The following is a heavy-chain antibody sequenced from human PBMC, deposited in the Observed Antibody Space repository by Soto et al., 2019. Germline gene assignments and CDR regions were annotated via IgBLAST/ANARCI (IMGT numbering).Heavy chain of an antibody. CDR2: IWYDGSNK. CDR1: GFTFSSYG. V-gene: IGHV3-33*01. CDR3: ARAGLWFGELLGHYYYYGMEV. Sequence: GGSLRLSCAASGFTFSSYGMHWVRQAPGKGLEWVAVIWYDGSNKYYADSVKGRFTISRDNSKNTLYLQMNSLRAEDTAVYYCARAGLWFGELLGHYYYYGMEVWGQGTKVSVSS. J-gene: IGHJ6*02. D-gene: IGHD3-10*01.